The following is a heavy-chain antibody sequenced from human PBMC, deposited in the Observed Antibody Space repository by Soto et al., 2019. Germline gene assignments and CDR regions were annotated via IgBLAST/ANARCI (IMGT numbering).Heavy chain of an antibody. CDR3: ARAQIDYGDESLAGGLDY. D-gene: IGHD4-17*01. V-gene: IGHV3-33*01. CDR1: GFTFSSYG. CDR2: IWYDGSNK. J-gene: IGHJ4*02. Sequence: QVQLVESGGGVVQPGRSLRLSCAASGFTFSSYGMHWVRQAPGKGLEWVAVIWYDGSNKYYADSVKGRFTISRDNSKNTLYLQMNSLRAEDTAVYYCARAQIDYGDESLAGGLDYSGQGTLVTVSS.